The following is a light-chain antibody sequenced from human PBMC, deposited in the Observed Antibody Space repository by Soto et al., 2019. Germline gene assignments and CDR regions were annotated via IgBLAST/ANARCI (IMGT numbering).Light chain of an antibody. CDR2: DAS. Sequence: EIVLTQSPGTLSLSPGARATLSCRASQSIRNFLAWYQQKPGQAPRLLIYDASNRASGIPPRFSGSGSGTDFTLAISGLEPEDLAVYYCQQYNNWSRTFGQGTKVDIK. CDR1: QSIRNF. CDR3: QQYNNWSRT. V-gene: IGKV3-11*01. J-gene: IGKJ1*01.